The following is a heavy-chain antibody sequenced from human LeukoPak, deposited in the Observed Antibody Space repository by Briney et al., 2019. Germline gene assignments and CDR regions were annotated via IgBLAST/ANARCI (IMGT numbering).Heavy chain of an antibody. J-gene: IGHJ6*02. CDR1: GYTFTSYD. Sequence: ASVKVSCKASGYTFTSYDINWVRQATGQGLEWMGWMNPNSGNTGYAQKFQGRATMTRNTSISTAYMELSSLRSEDTAVYYCARFGIAAAVAYYYYGMDVWGQGTTVTVSS. CDR2: MNPNSGNT. V-gene: IGHV1-8*01. D-gene: IGHD6-13*01. CDR3: ARFGIAAAVAYYYYGMDV.